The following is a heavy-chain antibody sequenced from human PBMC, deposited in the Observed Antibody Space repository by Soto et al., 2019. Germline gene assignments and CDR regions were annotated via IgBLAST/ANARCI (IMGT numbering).Heavy chain of an antibody. CDR2: MSYDGSAR. J-gene: IGHJ4*02. CDR3: AVGLAATEIVRH. V-gene: IGHV3-30*03. Sequence: QVQLVESGGGVVQPGKSLRLSCEVSGFSFSNYGMHWVRQAPGRGLEWVAVMSYDGSARYHADSVTGRFTISRDNSKNTYYLQMNSLRGEDTAVCFCAVGLAATEIVRHWGQGTLVTVSS. CDR1: GFSFSNYG. D-gene: IGHD2-15*01.